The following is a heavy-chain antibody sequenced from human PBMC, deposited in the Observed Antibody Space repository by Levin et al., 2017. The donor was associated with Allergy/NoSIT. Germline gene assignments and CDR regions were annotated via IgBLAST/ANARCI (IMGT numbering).Heavy chain of an antibody. J-gene: IGHJ6*02. CDR1: GFTVSHLF. CDR2: TATGGNT. D-gene: IGHD3-16*01. Sequence: GGSLRLSCAASGFTVSHLFMAWVRQAPGKGLEWVSLTATGGNTDFADSVKGRFTVSRDDSTHTLFLHLSSRRVEATAVYYCARGRPLYHSGLDVWGQGTTVTVSS. CDR3: ARGRPLYHSGLDV. V-gene: IGHV3-66*01.